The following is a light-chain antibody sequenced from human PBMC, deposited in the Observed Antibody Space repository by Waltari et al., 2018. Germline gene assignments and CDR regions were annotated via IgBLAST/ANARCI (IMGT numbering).Light chain of an antibody. J-gene: IGLJ2*01. Sequence: QSALTQPPSASGSPGQSVTISCTGTSSDVGGYKSVSWYQQHPGKAPKLMIYEVSKRPSGVPDRFSGSKSGNTASLTVSGLQAEDEADYYCSSYAGSDNWVFGGGTILTVL. CDR2: EVS. CDR1: SSDVGGYKS. CDR3: SSYAGSDNWV. V-gene: IGLV2-8*01.